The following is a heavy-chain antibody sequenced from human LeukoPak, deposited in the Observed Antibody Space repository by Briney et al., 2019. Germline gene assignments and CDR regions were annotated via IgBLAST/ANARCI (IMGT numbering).Heavy chain of an antibody. CDR3: AREHRSSKYFDS. Sequence: SETLSLTCIVSGGSISTNNYYWGWIRQPPGQGLEWIGSGFYSGNTYFNPSLRSRVTISVDTSKNQFSLKMNSVTAADTAVYYCAREHRSSKYFDSWGQGALIIVSS. V-gene: IGHV4-39*02. CDR1: GGSISTNNYY. CDR2: GFYSGNT. J-gene: IGHJ4*02. D-gene: IGHD6-6*01.